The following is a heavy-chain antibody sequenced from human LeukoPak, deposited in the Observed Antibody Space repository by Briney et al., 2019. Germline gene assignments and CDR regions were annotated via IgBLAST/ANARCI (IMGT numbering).Heavy chain of an antibody. CDR2: ISWDGGST. Sequence: PGGSLRLSCAASRFTFDDYAMHWVRQAPGKGLEWVSLISWDGGSTYYADSVKGRFTFSRDNSKNSLYLQMNSLRAEDTALYYCAKASGTYLYYFDCWGQGTLVTVSS. V-gene: IGHV3-43D*03. CDR3: AKASGTYLYYFDC. J-gene: IGHJ4*02. D-gene: IGHD1-26*01. CDR1: RFTFDDYA.